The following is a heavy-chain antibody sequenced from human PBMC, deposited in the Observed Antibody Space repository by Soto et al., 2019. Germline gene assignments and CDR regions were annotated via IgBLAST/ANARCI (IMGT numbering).Heavy chain of an antibody. D-gene: IGHD3-22*01. V-gene: IGHV3-30-3*01. CDR2: ISYDGSNK. CDR3: ARDAIYDSSGYYQSYYYYYGMDV. J-gene: IGHJ6*02. CDR1: GFTFSSYA. Sequence: GGSLRLSCAASGFTFSSYAMHWVRQAPGKGLEWVAVISYDGSNKYYADSVKGRFTISRDNSKNTLYLQMNSLRAEDTAVYYCARDAIYDSSGYYQSYYYYYGMDVWGQGTTVTVSS.